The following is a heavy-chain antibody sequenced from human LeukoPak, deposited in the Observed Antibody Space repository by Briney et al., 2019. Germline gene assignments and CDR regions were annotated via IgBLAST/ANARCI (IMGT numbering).Heavy chain of an antibody. CDR1: GYTLTELS. J-gene: IGHJ5*02. CDR2: FDPEDGET. CDR3: ATFTVLAAMPFDWFDP. D-gene: IGHD2-2*01. V-gene: IGHV1-24*01. Sequence: ASVKVSCKVSGYTLTELSMHWVRQAPGKGLEWMGGFDPEDGETIYAQKFQGRVTMTEDTSTDTAYMELSSLRSEDTAVCYCATFTVLAAMPFDWFDPWGQGTLVTVSS.